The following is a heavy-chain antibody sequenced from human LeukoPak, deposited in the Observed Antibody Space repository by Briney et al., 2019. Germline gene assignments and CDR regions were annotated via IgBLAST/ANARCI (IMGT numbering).Heavy chain of an antibody. Sequence: GGSLRLSCAASGFTFSSYAMSWVRQAPGKGLEWVSAISGSGGSTYYADSVKGRFTISRDNSKNTLYLQMNSLRAEDTAVYYCALRLLGEHTAMVLTLAFDIWGQGTMVTVSS. CDR3: ALRLLGEHTAMVLTLAFDI. V-gene: IGHV3-23*01. J-gene: IGHJ3*02. CDR2: ISGSGGST. D-gene: IGHD5-18*01. CDR1: GFTFSSYA.